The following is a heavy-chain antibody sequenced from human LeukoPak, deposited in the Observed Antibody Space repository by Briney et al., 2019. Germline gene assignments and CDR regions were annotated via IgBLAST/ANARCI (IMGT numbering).Heavy chain of an antibody. CDR1: GFSFSNYG. CDR3: AGVGSMVRAVMGQNWLDP. V-gene: IGHV3-33*01. J-gene: IGHJ5*02. CDR2: IWYDGNTE. Sequence: GGSLRLSCAASGFSFSNYGLHWVRQAPGKGLEWVAVIWYDGNTEYYADSVRGRFTISRDDSNNTVYLQMNSLRDEDTAVYYCAGVGSMVRAVMGQNWLDPWGQGTLVTVSS. D-gene: IGHD3-10*01.